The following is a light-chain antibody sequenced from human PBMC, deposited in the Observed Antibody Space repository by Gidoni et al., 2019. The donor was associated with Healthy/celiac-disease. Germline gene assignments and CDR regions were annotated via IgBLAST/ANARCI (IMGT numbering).Light chain of an antibody. J-gene: IGKJ2*01. CDR1: QNVSSN. CDR3: QQYNNWPLYT. Sequence: EIVMPQSPATLPVSPGERATLSCRASQNVSSNLAWYQQKPGQAPRLLIYDASTRATGIPARFSGSGSGTEFTLTISSLQSEDFAVQYCQQYNNWPLYTFGQXTKLEI. V-gene: IGKV3-15*01. CDR2: DAS.